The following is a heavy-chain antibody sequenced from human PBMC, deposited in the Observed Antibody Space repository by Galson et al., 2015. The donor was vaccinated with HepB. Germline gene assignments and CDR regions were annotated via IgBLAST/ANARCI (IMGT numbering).Heavy chain of an antibody. V-gene: IGHV3-48*01. J-gene: IGHJ6*03. CDR2: ISSRSSSK. CDR3: ARGGCSSTSCDYYMDV. D-gene: IGHD2-2*01. Sequence: SLRLSCAASGFTFSTHSMNWVRRAPGKGLEWVSYISSRSSSKYYADSVKGRFTISRDSAQNSLFLQMNSLRAEDTAVYYCARGGCSSTSCDYYMDVWGKGTTVTVSS. CDR1: GFTFSTHS.